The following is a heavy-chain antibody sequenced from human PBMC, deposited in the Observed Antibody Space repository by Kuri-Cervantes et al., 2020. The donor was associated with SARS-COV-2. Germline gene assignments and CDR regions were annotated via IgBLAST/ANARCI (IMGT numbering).Heavy chain of an antibody. Sequence: GGSLRLSCAASGFTFSSYAMHWVRQTPGEGLEWVAITSYDGTSKYYADSVKGRSTISRDNSKNTLYLQMNNLRGDDTAVYFCARGRVGVQDFWGQGTLVTVSS. D-gene: IGHD2-21*01. J-gene: IGHJ4*02. CDR1: GFTFSSYA. CDR2: TSYDGTSK. V-gene: IGHV3-30-3*01. CDR3: ARGRVGVQDF.